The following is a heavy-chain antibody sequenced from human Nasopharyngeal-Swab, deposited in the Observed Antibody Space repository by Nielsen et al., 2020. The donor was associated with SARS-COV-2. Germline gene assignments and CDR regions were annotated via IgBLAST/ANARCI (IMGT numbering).Heavy chain of an antibody. CDR2: INPDSGDT. CDR1: GYTLTGYY. Sequence: ASVKVSCKASGYTLTGYYMHWVRQAPGQGLEWVGCINPDSGDTQYAQKFQGRVTVTSDRSRSTAYIDLSRLRSDDTAVYYCARDYYDNYDSDYWGQGTLVTVSS. D-gene: IGHD3-22*01. J-gene: IGHJ4*02. V-gene: IGHV1-2*02. CDR3: ARDYYDNYDSDY.